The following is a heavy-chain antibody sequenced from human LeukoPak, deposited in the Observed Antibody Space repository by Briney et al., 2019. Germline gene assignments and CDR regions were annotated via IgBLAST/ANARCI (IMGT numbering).Heavy chain of an antibody. CDR2: MYYSGST. Sequence: SETLSLTCTVSGYSISSGYYWGWIRQPPGKGLEWIGYMYYSGSTNYNPSLKSRVTISVDTSKNQFSLKLSSVTAADTAVYYCARGMGATTWFDPWGQGTLVTVSS. CDR1: GYSISSGYY. J-gene: IGHJ5*02. V-gene: IGHV4-61*05. D-gene: IGHD1-26*01. CDR3: ARGMGATTWFDP.